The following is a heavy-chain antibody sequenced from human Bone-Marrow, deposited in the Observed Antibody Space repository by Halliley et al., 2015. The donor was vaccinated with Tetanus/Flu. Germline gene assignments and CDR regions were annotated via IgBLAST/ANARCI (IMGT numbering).Heavy chain of an antibody. V-gene: IGHV4-59*01. J-gene: IGHJ5*02. CDR3: ARGFYDSSGYSNCFDP. Sequence: TLSLTCSVSGASIRSSYWSWIRQPPGKGLEWIGYIHHSGNTNSNPSLKSRVTMSVDTSRNQFSLKLSSLTAADTAVYYCARGFYDSSGYSNCFDPWGRGTLVTVSS. CDR1: GASIRSSY. D-gene: IGHD3-22*01. CDR2: IHHSGNT.